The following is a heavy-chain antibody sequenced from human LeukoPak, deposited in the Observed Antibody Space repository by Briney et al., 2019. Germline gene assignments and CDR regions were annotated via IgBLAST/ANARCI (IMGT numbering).Heavy chain of an antibody. Sequence: SETLSLTCTVSGGSISSYYWSWIRQPPGKWLEWNRYIYYGGSTNYNPSLKSRVTISVDTSKNQFSLKLSSVTAADTAVYYCARHHSSGWPNYYYYGMDVWGQGTTVTVSS. D-gene: IGHD6-19*01. CDR3: ARHHSSGWPNYYYYGMDV. V-gene: IGHV4-59*08. CDR2: IYYGGST. CDR1: GGSISSYY. J-gene: IGHJ6*02.